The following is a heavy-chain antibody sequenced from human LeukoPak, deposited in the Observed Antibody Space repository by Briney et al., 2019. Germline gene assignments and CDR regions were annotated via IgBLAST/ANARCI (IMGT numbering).Heavy chain of an antibody. Sequence: GGSLRLSCAASGFTFSSYGMHWVRQAPGKGLEWVAVISYDGSNKYYADSVKGRFTISRDYSKNTLYLQMNSLRAEDTAVYYCAKDKRFWSGYYLDYWGQGTLVTVSS. CDR1: GFTFSSYG. V-gene: IGHV3-30*18. CDR2: ISYDGSNK. CDR3: AKDKRFWSGYYLDY. D-gene: IGHD3-3*01. J-gene: IGHJ4*02.